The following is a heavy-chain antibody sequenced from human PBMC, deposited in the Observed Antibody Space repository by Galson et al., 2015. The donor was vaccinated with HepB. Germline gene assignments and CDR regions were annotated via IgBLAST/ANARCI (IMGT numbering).Heavy chain of an antibody. Sequence: PALVKPTQTLTLTCTFSGFSLSTSGVGVGWIRQPPGKALEWLALIYWDDDKRYSPSLKSRLTITKDTSKNQVVLTMTNMDPVDTATYYCAHRAYYDFWSGYYGDFDYWSQGTLVTVSS. D-gene: IGHD3-3*01. CDR2: IYWDDDK. CDR1: GFSLSTSGVG. V-gene: IGHV2-5*02. CDR3: AHRAYYDFWSGYYGDFDY. J-gene: IGHJ4*02.